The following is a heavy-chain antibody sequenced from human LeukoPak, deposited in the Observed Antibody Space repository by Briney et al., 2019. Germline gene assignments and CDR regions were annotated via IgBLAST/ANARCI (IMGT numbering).Heavy chain of an antibody. CDR2: IKQSGSEK. V-gene: IGHV3-7*01. J-gene: IGHJ3*02. CDR1: GFTFSSHW. Sequence: GGSLRLSCAASGFTFSSHWMSYVRQAPGKGLEWVADIKQSGSEKYYVDSVKGRFTISRDNGKNSLYLQMNSLRAEDTAVYYCARVGLGITIFGVVKNAFDIWGQGTMVTVSS. CDR3: ARVGLGITIFGVVKNAFDI. D-gene: IGHD3-3*01.